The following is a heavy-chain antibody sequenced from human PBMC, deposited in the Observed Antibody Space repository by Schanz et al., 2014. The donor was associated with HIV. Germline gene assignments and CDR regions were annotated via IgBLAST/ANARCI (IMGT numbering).Heavy chain of an antibody. V-gene: IGHV1-18*01. J-gene: IGHJ6*02. Sequence: QVQLVQSGAEVKNPGASVKVSCKASGYTFSSYDINWVRQAPGQGLEWMGWISPFNGKTTYARNLQGRVTMSTDTFTSKAYLELRSLRSDDTAVYYCARESNPYDILTDLYGMDVWGQGTTVTVSS. CDR2: ISPFNGKT. CDR1: GYTFSSYD. D-gene: IGHD3-9*01. CDR3: ARESNPYDILTDLYGMDV.